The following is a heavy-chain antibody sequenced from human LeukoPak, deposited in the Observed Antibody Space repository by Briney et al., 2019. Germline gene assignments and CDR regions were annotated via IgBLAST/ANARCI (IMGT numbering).Heavy chain of an antibody. V-gene: IGHV3-33*01. D-gene: IGHD5-18*01. J-gene: IGHJ4*02. CDR2: LWYDGSNK. CDR3: ARDLETAPYYFDY. CDR1: GFTFSNYG. Sequence: GRSLRLSCAASGFTFSNYGMHWVRQAPGKGLEWVAVLWYDGSNKYYADSVKGRFTISRDNSKNTLYLQMNSLRADDTAVYYCARDLETAPYYFDYWGQGTLVTVSS.